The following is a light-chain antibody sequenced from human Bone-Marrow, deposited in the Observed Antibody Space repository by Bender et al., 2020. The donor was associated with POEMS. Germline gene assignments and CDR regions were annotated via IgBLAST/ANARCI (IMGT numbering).Light chain of an antibody. V-gene: IGLV1-44*01. J-gene: IGLJ3*02. CDR1: SSNIGAHA. Sequence: QSVLTQPPSASGTPGQRVTISCSGGSSNIGAHAVNWYQHLPGTAPKLLIYPSHRRPSEVPDRFSGSMSGTSASLAISGHRSEDEADYYCAVWDESLNGWVFGGGTKLTVL. CDR2: PSH. CDR3: AVWDESLNGWV.